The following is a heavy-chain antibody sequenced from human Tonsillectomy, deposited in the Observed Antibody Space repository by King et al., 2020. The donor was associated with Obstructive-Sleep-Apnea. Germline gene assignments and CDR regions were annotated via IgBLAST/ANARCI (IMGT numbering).Heavy chain of an antibody. J-gene: IGHJ6*02. CDR1: EFDISTNY. CDR2: LYPTGSA. Sequence: VQLVESGGGLVQPGGSLRLSCLVSEFDISTNYMSWVRQAPGKGLEWLSVLYPTGSASYADSVKGRFTISRLNSKNTLYLQMDSLRPEDTALYYCARDYLGYYGMDVWGQGTTVTVSS. CDR3: ARDYLGYYGMDV. V-gene: IGHV3-53*04. D-gene: IGHD2/OR15-2a*01.